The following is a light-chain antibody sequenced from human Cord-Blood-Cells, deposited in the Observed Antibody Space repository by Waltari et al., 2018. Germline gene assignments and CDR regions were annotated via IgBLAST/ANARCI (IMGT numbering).Light chain of an antibody. CDR3: QKYNSAPT. CDR1: QGISNY. CDR2: AAS. J-gene: IGKJ1*01. Sequence: DIQMTQSPSSLSASVGASVTITCRASQGISNYLAWYQQKPGKVPKLLIYAASTLQSGVPSRFSGSGSGTDFTLTISSLQPEDVATYYCQKYNSAPTFGQGTKVEIK. V-gene: IGKV1-27*01.